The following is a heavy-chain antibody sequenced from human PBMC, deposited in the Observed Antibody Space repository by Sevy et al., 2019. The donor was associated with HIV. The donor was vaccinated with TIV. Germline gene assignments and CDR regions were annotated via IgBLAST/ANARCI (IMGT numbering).Heavy chain of an antibody. CDR1: GFTFNSHT. Sequence: GGSLRLSCAGSGFTFNSHTMNWVRQAPGKGLEWVSSINSSSSYIYYGDSVKGRFTISRDNAKRSLFLQMNSLRAEDTAIYFCARVKDYGDYGAFDIWGQGTMVTVSS. D-gene: IGHD4-17*01. CDR2: INSSSSYI. CDR3: ARVKDYGDYGAFDI. J-gene: IGHJ3*02. V-gene: IGHV3-21*01.